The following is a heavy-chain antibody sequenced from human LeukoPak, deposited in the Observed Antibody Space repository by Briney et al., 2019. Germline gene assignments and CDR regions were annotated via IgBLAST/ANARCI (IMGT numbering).Heavy chain of an antibody. CDR2: ISGNGGST. Sequence: PGGSLRLSCAASGFTFSNYGMSWVRQAPGKGLEWVSTISGNGGSTYNADSVKGRFTMSRDNGKNSVYLQMNSLRTEDTAVYFCAKDDAWLRYACWGPGTLVTVSS. D-gene: IGHD5-12*01. CDR3: AKDDAWLRYAC. J-gene: IGHJ4*02. CDR1: GFTFSNYG. V-gene: IGHV3-23*01.